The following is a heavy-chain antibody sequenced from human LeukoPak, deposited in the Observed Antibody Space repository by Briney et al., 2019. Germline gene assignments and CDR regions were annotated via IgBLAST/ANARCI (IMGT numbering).Heavy chain of an antibody. CDR2: IYYSGST. CDR3: ARGEELTVTLTFDY. D-gene: IGHD4-17*01. Sequence: PSETLSLTCTVSGGSISSYYWSWIRQPPGKGLEWIGYIYYSGSTNYNPSLKSRVTISVDTSKNQFSLKLSSVTAADTAVYYCARGEELTVTLTFDYWGQGTLVTVSS. J-gene: IGHJ4*02. CDR1: GGSISSYY. V-gene: IGHV4-59*01.